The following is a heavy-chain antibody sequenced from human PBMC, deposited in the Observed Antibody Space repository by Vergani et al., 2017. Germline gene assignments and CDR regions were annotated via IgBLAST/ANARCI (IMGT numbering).Heavy chain of an antibody. Sequence: QVQLVESGGGVVQPGRSLRLSCAASGFTFSSYGMHWVRQAPGKGLEWVAVIWYDGSNKYYADSVKGRFTISRDNSKNTLYLQMNSLRAEDTAVYYCAKDGIVGATTGTEFDYWGQGTLVTVSS. CDR3: AKDGIVGATTGTEFDY. CDR1: GFTFSSYG. V-gene: IGHV3-33*06. D-gene: IGHD1-26*01. CDR2: IWYDGSNK. J-gene: IGHJ4*02.